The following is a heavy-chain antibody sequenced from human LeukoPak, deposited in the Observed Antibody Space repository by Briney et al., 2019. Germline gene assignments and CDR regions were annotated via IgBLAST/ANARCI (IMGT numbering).Heavy chain of an antibody. V-gene: IGHV4-39*07. D-gene: IGHD3-10*01. CDR3: ARHYYYASGSPFDY. CDR2: IFYRGST. Sequence: PSETLSLTCTVSDGSINTPNYYWGWIRQPPGKGLEWIGNIFYRGSTYYGPSLKSRVTISVDTSKNQVSLGLSSVTAADTAVYYCARHYYYASGSPFDYWGQGTLVTVSS. J-gene: IGHJ4*02. CDR1: DGSINTPNYY.